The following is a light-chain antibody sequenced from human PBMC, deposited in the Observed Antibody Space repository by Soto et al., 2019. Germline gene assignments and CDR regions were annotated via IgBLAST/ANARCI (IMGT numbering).Light chain of an antibody. Sequence: EIVLTQSPGTLSLSPRASATLSCSASQSVSSSYLAWYQQKPGQAPRLLIYDASNRATGIPARFSGSRSGTDFTLTISSLEPEDFAVYYCQQYNSWLWTFGQGTKVDI. V-gene: IGKV3-20*01. CDR2: DAS. CDR3: QQYNSWLWT. J-gene: IGKJ1*01. CDR1: QSVSSSY.